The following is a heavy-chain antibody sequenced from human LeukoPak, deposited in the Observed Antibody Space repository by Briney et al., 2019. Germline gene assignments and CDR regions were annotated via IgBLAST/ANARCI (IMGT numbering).Heavy chain of an antibody. CDR1: GYTFTSYD. CDR2: MNPNSGNT. V-gene: IGHV1-8*03. CDR3: ARRGGRRGYSGYSIYQAPFDY. J-gene: IGHJ4*02. D-gene: IGHD5-12*01. Sequence: ASVKVSCKASGYTFTSYDINWVRQATGQGLEWMGWMNPNSGNTGYAQKFQGRVTITRNTSISTAYMELSSLRSEDTAVYYCARRGGRRGYSGYSIYQAPFDYWGQGTLVTVSS.